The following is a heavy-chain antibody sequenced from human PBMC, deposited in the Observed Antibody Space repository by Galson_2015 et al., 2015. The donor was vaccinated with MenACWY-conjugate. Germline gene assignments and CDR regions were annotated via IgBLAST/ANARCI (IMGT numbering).Heavy chain of an antibody. CDR1: GFTLSAYW. J-gene: IGHJ3*01. Sequence: SLRLSCAASGFTLSAYWMTWVRQAPGKGPEWVANIKRDGSDKHYLDSVEGRFTISRDNARNSLYLQMDSLRAEDTAVYYCARDSSPPGLGNDIDAFDLWAKGQRSPSLQ. CDR3: ARDSSPPGLGNDIDAFDL. V-gene: IGHV3-7*03. CDR2: IKRDGSDK. D-gene: IGHD3-10*01.